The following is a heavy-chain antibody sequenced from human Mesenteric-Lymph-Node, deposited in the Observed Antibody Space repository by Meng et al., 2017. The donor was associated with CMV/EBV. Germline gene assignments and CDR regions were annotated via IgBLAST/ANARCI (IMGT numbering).Heavy chain of an antibody. J-gene: IGHJ4*02. CDR3: AGGYSGYENFDY. CDR2: IIPTLGTA. Sequence: SVKVSCKAFGGTFSNYAVSWVRQAPGQGLEWMGGIIPTLGTATYAQKFQGRVTTTTDESTTIVYMELSSLRSEDTAVYYCAGGYSGYENFDYWGQGTLVTVSS. V-gene: IGHV1-69*05. D-gene: IGHD5-12*01. CDR1: GGTFSNYA.